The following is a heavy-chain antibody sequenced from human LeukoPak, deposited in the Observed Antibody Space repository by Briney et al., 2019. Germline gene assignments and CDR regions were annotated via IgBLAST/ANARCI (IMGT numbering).Heavy chain of an antibody. CDR2: IDPKSGGT. J-gene: IGHJ5*02. CDR1: GYTFTDSY. D-gene: IGHD2-15*01. CDR3: TRNYCRGGTCYSWFDP. Sequence: ASVKVSCKASGYTFTDSYIHWVQQAPGQGLEWMGWIDPKSGGTSYARKFRGRVTMTRDTSISTAYMELSRLRSDDTALFYCTRNYCRGGTCYSWFDPWGQGTLVSVSS. V-gene: IGHV1-2*02.